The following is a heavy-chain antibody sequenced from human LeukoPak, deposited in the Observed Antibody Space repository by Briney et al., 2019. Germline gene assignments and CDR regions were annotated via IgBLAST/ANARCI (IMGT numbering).Heavy chain of an antibody. CDR3: ARVRYDSSGYYPYYFDY. J-gene: IGHJ4*02. D-gene: IGHD3-22*01. Sequence: SETLSLTCTVSGGSISSYYWSCIRQPPGKGLEWIGYIYYSGSTNYNPSLKSRVTISVDTSKNRFSLKLSSVTAADTAVYYFARVRYDSSGYYPYYFDYWGQGTLVTVSS. V-gene: IGHV4-59*01. CDR1: GGSISSYY. CDR2: IYYSGST.